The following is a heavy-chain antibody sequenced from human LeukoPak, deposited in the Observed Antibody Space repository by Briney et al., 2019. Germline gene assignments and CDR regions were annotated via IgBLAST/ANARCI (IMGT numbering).Heavy chain of an antibody. J-gene: IGHJ4*02. CDR2: ISGSGGST. V-gene: IGHV3-23*01. Sequence: GGSLRLSCAASRFTFSNYAMSWVRQAPGKGLEWVSTISGSGGSTYYADSVKGRFTISRDNSKNTLHLQMNSLRAEDTAVYYCAKNAYYDSSGFYREYYFDYWGQGTLVTVSS. D-gene: IGHD3-22*01. CDR3: AKNAYYDSSGFYREYYFDY. CDR1: RFTFSNYA.